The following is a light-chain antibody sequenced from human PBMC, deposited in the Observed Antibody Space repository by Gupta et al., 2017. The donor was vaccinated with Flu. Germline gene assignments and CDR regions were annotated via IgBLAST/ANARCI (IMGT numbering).Light chain of an antibody. J-gene: IGLJ2*01. Sequence: QLVLTQSPSASASPVASVQLTCPPSSGYNNYAIAWHQQQPGKGPQNLMKVNSDGSDNTRDGTPDRFSGSSSGAERYLSISSLQAEDEADYYCQTWDMGTYVVFGGGTKLTVL. CDR3: QTWDMGTYVV. CDR1: SGYNNYA. CDR2: VNSDGSD. V-gene: IGLV4-69*02.